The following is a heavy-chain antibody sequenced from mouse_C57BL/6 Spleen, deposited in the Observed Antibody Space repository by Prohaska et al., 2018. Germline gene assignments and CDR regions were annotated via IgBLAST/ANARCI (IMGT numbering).Heavy chain of an antibody. CDR2: IHPNSGST. V-gene: IGHV1-64*01. CDR3: ARRGDYYAMDY. J-gene: IGHJ4*01. Sequence: QVQLQQPGAELVKPGASVKLSCKASGYTFTSYWMHWVKQRPGQGLEWIGMIHPNSGSTNYNEKFKSKATLTVDKSSSTAYMQLSSLTSEDSAVYYCARRGDYYAMDYWGQGTSVTVSS. CDR1: GYTFTSYW.